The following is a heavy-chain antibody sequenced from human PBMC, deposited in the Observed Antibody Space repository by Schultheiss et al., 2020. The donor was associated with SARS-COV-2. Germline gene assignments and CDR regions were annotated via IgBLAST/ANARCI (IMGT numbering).Heavy chain of an antibody. CDR1: GFTFSSYA. CDR2: ISGSGGST. Sequence: GGSLRLSCAASGFTFSSYAMHWVRQAPGKGLEWVSAISGSGGSTYYADSVKGRFTISRDNSKNTLYLQMTSLRAEDTALYYCVKDLGYDSSGYYVFDYWGQGTLVTVSS. D-gene: IGHD3-22*01. CDR3: VKDLGYDSSGYYVFDY. V-gene: IGHV3-23*01. J-gene: IGHJ4*02.